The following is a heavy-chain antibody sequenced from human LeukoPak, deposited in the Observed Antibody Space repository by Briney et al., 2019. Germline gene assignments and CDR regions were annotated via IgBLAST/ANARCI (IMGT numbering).Heavy chain of an antibody. CDR1: GFTFDDYG. CDR2: INWNGGST. J-gene: IGHJ4*02. CDR3: AREYYGSGSYFPYYFDY. D-gene: IGHD3-10*01. Sequence: GGSLKLSCAASGFTFDDYGTSWVRQAPGKGLEWVSGINWNGGSTGYADSVKGRFTISRDNAKNSLYLQMNSLRAEDTALYYCAREYYGSGSYFPYYFDYWGQGTLVTVSS. V-gene: IGHV3-20*04.